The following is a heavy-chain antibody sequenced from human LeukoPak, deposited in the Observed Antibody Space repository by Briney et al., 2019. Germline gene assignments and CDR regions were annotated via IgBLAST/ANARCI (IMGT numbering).Heavy chain of an antibody. CDR3: ATDGLVATILPYFDH. D-gene: IGHD5-12*01. Sequence: SETLSLTCTVSGGSISSYYWSWIRQPPGKGLEWIGYIYYSGSTNYNPSLKSRVTISVDTSKNQFSLKLSSVTAADTAVYYCATDGLVATILPYFDHWGQGTLVTVSS. CDR1: GGSISSYY. J-gene: IGHJ4*02. V-gene: IGHV4-59*01. CDR2: IYYSGST.